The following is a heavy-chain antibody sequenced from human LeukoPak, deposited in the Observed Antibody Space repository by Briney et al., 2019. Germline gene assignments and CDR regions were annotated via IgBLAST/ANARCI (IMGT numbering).Heavy chain of an antibody. V-gene: IGHV1-69*02. CDR3: ASTADAIVVVPAY. CDR1: GDTFSSYT. Sequence: SVKVSCKASGDTFSSYTISWVQQAPGQGLEWIGRIIPILGIANYAQKFQGRVTITADKSTSTTYMELSSLRSEDTAVYYCASTADAIVVVPAYWGQGTLVTVSS. D-gene: IGHD2-2*01. J-gene: IGHJ4*02. CDR2: IIPILGIA.